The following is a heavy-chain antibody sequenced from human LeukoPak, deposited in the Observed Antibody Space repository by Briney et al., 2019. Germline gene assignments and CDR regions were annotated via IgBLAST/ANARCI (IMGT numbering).Heavy chain of an antibody. V-gene: IGHV4-34*01. CDR2: IYYSGST. CDR1: GGSFSGYY. D-gene: IGHD3-3*01. J-gene: IGHJ4*02. Sequence: PSETLSLTCAFYGGSFSGYYWGWIRQPPGKGLEWIGSIYYSGSTYYNPSLKSRVTISVDTSKNQFSLKLSSVTAADTAVYYCARGRDYVFFYLMYYFDYWGQGTLVTVSS. CDR3: ARGRDYVFFYLMYYFDY.